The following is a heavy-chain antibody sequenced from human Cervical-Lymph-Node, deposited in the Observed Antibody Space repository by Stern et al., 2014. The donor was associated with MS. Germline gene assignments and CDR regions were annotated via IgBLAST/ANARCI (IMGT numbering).Heavy chain of an antibody. Sequence: VQLVESGGGVVQPGRSLRLSCAASGFTFSSSGMHWVRQAPGKGLEWLAIIYYDGNNRYYADSVKGRFTISRDNSKNPLYLQMNSLRAEDTAVYYCAREGGNTTEYFQHWGQGPLVTVSS. CDR1: GFTFSSSG. CDR2: IYYDGNNR. J-gene: IGHJ1*01. D-gene: IGHD4-23*01. CDR3: AREGGNTTEYFQH. V-gene: IGHV3-33*01.